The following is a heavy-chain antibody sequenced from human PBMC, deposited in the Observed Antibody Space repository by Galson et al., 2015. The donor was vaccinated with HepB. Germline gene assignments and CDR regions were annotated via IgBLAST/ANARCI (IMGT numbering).Heavy chain of an antibody. CDR3: AKGVPRWAAAGKGSPSLPSGT. J-gene: IGHJ5*02. Sequence: SLRLSCAASGFTFSSYGMHWVRQAPGKGLEWVAVISYDGSNKYYADSVKGRFTISRDNSKNTLYLQMNSLRAEDTAVYYCAKGVPRWAAAGKGSPSLPSGTWGQGTLVTVSS. CDR1: GFTFSSYG. D-gene: IGHD6-13*01. CDR2: ISYDGSNK. V-gene: IGHV3-30*18.